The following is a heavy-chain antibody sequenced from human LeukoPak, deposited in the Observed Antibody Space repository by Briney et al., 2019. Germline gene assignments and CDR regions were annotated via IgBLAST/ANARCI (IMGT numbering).Heavy chain of an antibody. Sequence: GRSLRLSCAASGFTFSSYAMHWVRQAPGKGLEWVAVISYDGSNKYYADSVKGRFTISRDNSKNTLYLQMNSLRAEDTAVYYCARVVVITTYEAFDIWGQGTMVTVSS. D-gene: IGHD3-22*01. CDR3: ARVVVITTYEAFDI. J-gene: IGHJ3*02. CDR2: ISYDGSNK. CDR1: GFTFSSYA. V-gene: IGHV3-30*04.